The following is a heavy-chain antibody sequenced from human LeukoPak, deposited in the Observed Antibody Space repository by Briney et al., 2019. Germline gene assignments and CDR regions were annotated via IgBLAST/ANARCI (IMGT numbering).Heavy chain of an antibody. J-gene: IGHJ3*02. CDR1: GYTLTELS. Sequence: ASVKVSCKVSGYTLTELSMHWVRQAPGKGLEWMGGFDPEDGETIYALKFQGRVTMTEDTSTDTAYMELSSLRSEDTAVYYCATGVAPYSSSSRGPYAFDIWGQGTMVTVSS. V-gene: IGHV1-24*01. CDR3: ATGVAPYSSSSRGPYAFDI. D-gene: IGHD6-6*01. CDR2: FDPEDGET.